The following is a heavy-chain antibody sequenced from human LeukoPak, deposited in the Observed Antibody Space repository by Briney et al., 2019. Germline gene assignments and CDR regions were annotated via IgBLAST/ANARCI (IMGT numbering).Heavy chain of an antibody. CDR1: GFTFDDYA. D-gene: IGHD3-3*01. Sequence: GGSLRLSCAASGFTFDDYAMHWVRQAPGKGLEWVSGISWNSGSIGYADSVKGRFTISRDNSKSTLFLQMNSLRAEDTAVYYCAKAYYDFWSGYSNIDCWGQGTLVTVSS. J-gene: IGHJ4*02. CDR3: AKAYYDFWSGYSNIDC. CDR2: ISWNSGSI. V-gene: IGHV3-9*01.